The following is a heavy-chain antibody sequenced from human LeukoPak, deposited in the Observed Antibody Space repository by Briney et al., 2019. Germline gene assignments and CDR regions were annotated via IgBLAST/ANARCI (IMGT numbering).Heavy chain of an antibody. Sequence: SETLSLTCTVSGGSISSSSYYWGWIRQPPGKGLEWIGSIYYSGSTYYNPSLKSRVTISVDTSKNQFSLKLSSVTAADTAVYYCARGDDSSGYYYVPDYWGQGTLVTVSS. CDR3: ARGDDSSGYYYVPDY. CDR1: GGSISSSSYY. CDR2: IYYSGST. V-gene: IGHV4-39*07. J-gene: IGHJ4*02. D-gene: IGHD3-22*01.